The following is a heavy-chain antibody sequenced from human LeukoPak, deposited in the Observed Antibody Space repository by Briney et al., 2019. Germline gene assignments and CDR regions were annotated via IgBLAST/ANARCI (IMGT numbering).Heavy chain of an antibody. Sequence: GASVKVSCKASGYTFTGNYMHWVRQAPGQGLEWMGWINPNNGGTNYAQKFQGRVTMTRDTSTSTAYMELSRLRSDDTAVYYCARSLVPAAMDYYYGMDVWGQGTTVTVSS. J-gene: IGHJ6*02. CDR2: INPNNGGT. CDR1: GYTFTGNY. CDR3: ARSLVPAAMDYYYGMDV. D-gene: IGHD2-2*01. V-gene: IGHV1-2*02.